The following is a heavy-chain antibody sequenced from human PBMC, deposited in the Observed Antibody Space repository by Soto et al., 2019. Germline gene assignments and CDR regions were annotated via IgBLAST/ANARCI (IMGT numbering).Heavy chain of an antibody. CDR1: GFTFTSYA. Sequence: ASVKVSCKSSGFTFTSYAIHWLRQAPGQRPQWMGWINGGSGNTKYSQDFQGRVTFTRDTFATTAYLELSSLRSEDTAVYYCARDSGYGSGSSVNHYLDCWGRGTLVTVSS. D-gene: IGHD3-10*01. J-gene: IGHJ4*01. V-gene: IGHV1-3*01. CDR2: INGGSGNT. CDR3: ARDSGYGSGSSVNHYLDC.